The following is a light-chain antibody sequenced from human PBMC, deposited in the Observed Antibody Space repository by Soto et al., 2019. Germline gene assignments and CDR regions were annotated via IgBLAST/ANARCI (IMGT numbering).Light chain of an antibody. CDR1: QSVSSY. CDR2: DAS. V-gene: IGKV3-11*01. J-gene: IGKJ3*01. CDR3: LQRSNWPPARFT. Sequence: EIVLTQSPATLSFSPGERATLSCRVSQSVSSYLAWYQQTPGQAPRLLIYDASNMATGIPARFSGSGSGTDYTPTVSSLEPEDIAVYYCLQRSNWPPARFTLGPGTKVDIK.